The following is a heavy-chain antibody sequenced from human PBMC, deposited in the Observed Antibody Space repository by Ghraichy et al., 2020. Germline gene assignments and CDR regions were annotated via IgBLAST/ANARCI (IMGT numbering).Heavy chain of an antibody. Sequence: LSLTCAASGFTVSSNYMSWVRQAPGKGLEWVSVIYSGGTTYYADSVKGRFTISRDNSKNTLYLQMNSLRAEDTAVYYCARDPAGSGYFDYWGQGTLVTVSS. CDR1: GFTVSSNY. V-gene: IGHV3-53*01. CDR2: IYSGGTT. J-gene: IGHJ4*02. CDR3: ARDPAGSGYFDY.